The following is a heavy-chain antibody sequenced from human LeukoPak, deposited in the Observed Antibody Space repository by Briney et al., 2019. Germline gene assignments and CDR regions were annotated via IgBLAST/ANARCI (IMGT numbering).Heavy chain of an antibody. V-gene: IGHV3-30*04. Sequence: GRSLRLSCAASGFTFRSYAIHWVRQAPGQGLEWVTIISSDGSYKNYADSVKGRFTISRDNSKNTLYLQMNSLRPEDTAVYYCARGLAYYYDSTAYFLDYWGQGTLVTVSS. CDR2: ISSDGSYK. D-gene: IGHD3-22*01. CDR3: ARGLAYYYDSTAYFLDY. CDR1: GFTFRSYA. J-gene: IGHJ4*02.